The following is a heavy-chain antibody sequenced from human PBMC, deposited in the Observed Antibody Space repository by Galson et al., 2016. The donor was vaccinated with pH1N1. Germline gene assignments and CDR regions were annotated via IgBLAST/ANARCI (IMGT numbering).Heavy chain of an antibody. CDR2: ISAYNGNT. CDR3: ARDSRGGAQLYGMDV. Sequence: SVKVSCKASGYTFTNYGINWVRQAPGQGLEWMGWISAYNGNTNYVQKLQGRVTMTTDTSTSTAYMELRSLRSDDTAVFYCARDSRGGAQLYGMDVWGQGTTVTVSS. J-gene: IGHJ6*02. D-gene: IGHD3-10*01. CDR1: GYTFTNYG. V-gene: IGHV1-18*01.